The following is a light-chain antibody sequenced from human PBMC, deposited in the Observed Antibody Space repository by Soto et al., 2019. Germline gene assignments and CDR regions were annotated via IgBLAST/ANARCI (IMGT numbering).Light chain of an antibody. Sequence: DIQMTQSPSTLSASVGDSVTITCRASHNIYTWLAWYQKKPGKAPTLLLYKASSLEVGVPSRVSGSGSGTEFTLTMTSLQPDDFAIYYCQQSHVYPYTFGQGKRLEMK. V-gene: IGKV1-5*03. CDR1: HNIYTW. J-gene: IGKJ2*01. CDR3: QQSHVYPYT. CDR2: KAS.